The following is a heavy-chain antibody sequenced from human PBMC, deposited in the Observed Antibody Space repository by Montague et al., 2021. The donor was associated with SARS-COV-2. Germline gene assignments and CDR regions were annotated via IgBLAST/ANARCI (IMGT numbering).Heavy chain of an antibody. Sequence: SLRLSCAASGFTFSSYAMSWVRLAPGKGLEWVSVIYSGGSSTYYAGSVKGRFTISRDNSKNTLYLQMNSLRAEDTAVYYCAKWGAITIFGVVPPGGYYYYGMDVWGQGTTVTVSS. CDR2: IYSGGSST. J-gene: IGHJ6*02. D-gene: IGHD3-3*01. CDR1: GFTFSSYA. CDR3: AKWGAITIFGVVPPGGYYYYGMDV. V-gene: IGHV3-23*03.